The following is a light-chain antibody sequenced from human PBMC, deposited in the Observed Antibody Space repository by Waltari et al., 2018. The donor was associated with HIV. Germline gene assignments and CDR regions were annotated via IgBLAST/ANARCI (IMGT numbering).Light chain of an antibody. CDR2: GAS. Sequence: STLSASVGDRVTITCRASQFISSWLAWYQQKPGKAPNLLIYGASNLETGVPSRFSGSGYGAEFTLTISSLQSDDFATYYCQQYTAYPHTFGQGTKLEIK. V-gene: IGKV1-5*03. CDR3: QQYTAYPHT. CDR1: QFISSW. J-gene: IGKJ2*01.